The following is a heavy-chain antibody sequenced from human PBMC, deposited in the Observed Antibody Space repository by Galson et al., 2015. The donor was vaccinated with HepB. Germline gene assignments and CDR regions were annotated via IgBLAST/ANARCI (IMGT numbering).Heavy chain of an antibody. J-gene: IGHJ3*02. CDR1: GFTVSNSF. D-gene: IGHD3-16*01. CDR3: ARRGGGGRAFDI. CDR2: IYSGDNT. V-gene: IGHV3-66*02. Sequence: SLRLSCAASGFTVSNSFMTWVRQAPGKGLEWVSIIYSGDNTYYADSAKGRFTISRDNSNNTLFLQMNSLRTEDTAVYYCARRGGGGRAFDIWGQGTMVTAYS.